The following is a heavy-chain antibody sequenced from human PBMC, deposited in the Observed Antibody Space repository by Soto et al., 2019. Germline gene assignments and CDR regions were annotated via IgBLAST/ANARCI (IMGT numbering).Heavy chain of an antibody. D-gene: IGHD1-20*01. Sequence: GGSLRLSCEASGFTFSPYSMNWVRQALGKGLEWVSSISSSGYSIYYADSVKGRFTIPKDNAKNALYLQMNSLRAEDTAVYYCARDPRENNGNPPYYYGMDGWGQGTTVTVPS. CDR3: ARDPRENNGNPPYYYGMDG. J-gene: IGHJ6*02. CDR2: ISSSGYSI. V-gene: IGHV3-21*01. CDR1: GFTFSPYS.